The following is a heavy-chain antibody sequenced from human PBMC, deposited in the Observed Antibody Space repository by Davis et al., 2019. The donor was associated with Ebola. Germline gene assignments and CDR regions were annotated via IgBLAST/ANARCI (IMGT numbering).Heavy chain of an antibody. V-gene: IGHV1-46*01. CDR3: TRGRLDLYYYHYGMEV. CDR2: IKPSGGST. J-gene: IGHJ6*02. Sequence: ASVKVFCKASGYTFTSYSMHWVRQAPGQGLEWIGIIKPSGGSTSYAQKFQGRVTITRDTSASTADMELSSLRSEDTAVYYCTRGRLDLYYYHYGMEVWSQGTTVTVSS. D-gene: IGHD1-1*01. CDR1: GYTFTSYS.